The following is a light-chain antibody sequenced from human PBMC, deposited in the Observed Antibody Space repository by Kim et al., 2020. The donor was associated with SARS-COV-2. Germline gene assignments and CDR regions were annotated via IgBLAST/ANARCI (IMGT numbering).Light chain of an antibody. CDR1: SSNIGAGYD. Sequence: QGVTIPCTGSSSNIGAGYDVHWYQQLPGTAPKLLIYGNSNRPSGVPDRFSGSKSGTSASLAITGLQAEDEADYYCQSYDSSLSGVVFGGGTQLTVL. V-gene: IGLV1-40*01. CDR2: GNS. CDR3: QSYDSSLSGVV. J-gene: IGLJ2*01.